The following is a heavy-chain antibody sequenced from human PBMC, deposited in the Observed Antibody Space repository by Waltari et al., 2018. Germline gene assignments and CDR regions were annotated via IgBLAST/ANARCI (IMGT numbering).Heavy chain of an antibody. J-gene: IGHJ4*02. V-gene: IGHV4-34*01. D-gene: IGHD1-26*01. CDR2: INHSGST. CDR3: ARGRGGAPDY. CDR1: GGSFSGYY. Sequence: QVQLQQWGAGLLKPSATLSLTCAVYGGSFSGYYWSWIRQPPGKGLEWIGQINHSGSTNYNPSLKSRVTISVDTSKNQFSLKLSSVTAADTAVYYCARGRGGAPDYWGQGTLVTVSS.